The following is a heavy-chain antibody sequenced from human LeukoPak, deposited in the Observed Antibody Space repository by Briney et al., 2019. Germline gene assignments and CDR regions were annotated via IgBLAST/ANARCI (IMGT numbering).Heavy chain of an antibody. CDR2: IYYSGST. V-gene: IGHV4-59*01. CDR3: ARDYYDSSGYYYDAFDI. CDR1: GGSISSYY. D-gene: IGHD3-22*01. J-gene: IGHJ3*02. Sequence: PETLSLTCTVSGGSISSYYWSWIRQPPGKGLEWIGYIYYSGSTNYNPSLKSRVTISVDTSKNQFSLKLGSVTAADTAVYYCARDYYDSSGYYYDAFDIWGQGTMVTVSS.